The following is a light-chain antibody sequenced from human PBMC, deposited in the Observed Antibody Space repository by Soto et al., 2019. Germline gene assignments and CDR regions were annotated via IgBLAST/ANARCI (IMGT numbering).Light chain of an antibody. CDR1: QSISHF. CDR3: LQHNTYPLT. J-gene: IGKJ4*01. Sequence: DIQMTQSPSTLSASVGDRVTITCRASQSISHFLAWYQQKPGNAPKRLIYAASTLQSGVPSRFSGSGSGTEFTLTVSSLQPEDFATYYCLQHNTYPLTFGGGTKVDI. V-gene: IGKV1-17*01. CDR2: AAS.